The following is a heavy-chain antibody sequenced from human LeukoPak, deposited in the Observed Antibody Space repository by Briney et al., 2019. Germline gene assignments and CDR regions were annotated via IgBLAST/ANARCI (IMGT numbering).Heavy chain of an antibody. D-gene: IGHD3-10*01. Sequence: SETLSLTCSVSGGSISGYYWSWMRQSPGKGLEWIAYIHYTGTTNYNPSLRSRVTISVDTSKNELSLKLRSVTATDTAVYYCARHFNSGTFPLDHWGQGTLVTVSS. CDR1: GGSISGYY. V-gene: IGHV4-59*08. CDR3: ARHFNSGTFPLDH. J-gene: IGHJ4*02. CDR2: IHYTGTT.